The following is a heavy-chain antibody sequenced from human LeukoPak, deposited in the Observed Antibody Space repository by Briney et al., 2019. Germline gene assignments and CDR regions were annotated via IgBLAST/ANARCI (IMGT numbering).Heavy chain of an antibody. J-gene: IGHJ4*02. V-gene: IGHV1-69*13. CDR1: GGTFSSYA. Sequence: SVKVSCKASGGTFSSYAISWVRQAPGQGLEWMGGIIPIFGTANYAQKFQGRVTITADESTSTAYMELSSLRSEDTAVYYCARDWGYSYGSFSYFDYWGQGTLVSVSS. CDR3: ARDWGYSYGSFSYFDY. D-gene: IGHD5-18*01. CDR2: IIPIFGTA.